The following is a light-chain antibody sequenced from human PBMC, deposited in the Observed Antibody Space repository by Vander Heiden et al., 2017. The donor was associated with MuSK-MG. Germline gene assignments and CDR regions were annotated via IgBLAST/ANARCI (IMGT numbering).Light chain of an antibody. CDR3: YSTDMSGHRV. V-gene: IGLV3-10*01. CDR1: ALPKKY. Sequence: YAPTQLPSASVSSGQRATITCSGDALPKKYAYWYQLKSGPAPVLLIFEDRRRPSEIPERFSVSSSGTIATLTITAAQVEDEGDYYCYSTDMSGHRVFGGGTKLTVL. J-gene: IGLJ3*02. CDR2: EDR.